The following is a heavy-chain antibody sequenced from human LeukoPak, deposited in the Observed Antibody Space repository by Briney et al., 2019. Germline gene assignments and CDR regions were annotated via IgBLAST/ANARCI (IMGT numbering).Heavy chain of an antibody. J-gene: IGHJ1*01. D-gene: IGHD3-22*01. Sequence: ASVKVSCKASGYTFTGYGISWVRQAPGQGLEWMGWISAYNGNTDYAQKLQGRVTMTTDTSTSTAYMELRSLRSDDTAVYYCARVRGYYDSRGYYYRGVFSLEYFQHWGQGTLVTVSS. CDR1: GYTFTGYG. V-gene: IGHV1-18*01. CDR2: ISAYNGNT. CDR3: ARVRGYYDSRGYYYRGVFSLEYFQH.